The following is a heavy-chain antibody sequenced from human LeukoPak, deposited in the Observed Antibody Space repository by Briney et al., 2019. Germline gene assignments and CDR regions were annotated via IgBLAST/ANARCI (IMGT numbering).Heavy chain of an antibody. CDR2: ISGSGTST. CDR1: GFTFSSYG. J-gene: IGHJ4*02. CDR3: AKGSRPVVAATFFHY. V-gene: IGHV3-23*01. D-gene: IGHD2-15*01. Sequence: PGGSLRLSCAASGFTFSSYGMSWVRQAPGKGLEWVSVISGSGTSTDYADSVKGRFTISRDNSKNTLYVQMNSLRAEDTAVYYCAKGSRPVVAATFFHYWGQGTLVTVSS.